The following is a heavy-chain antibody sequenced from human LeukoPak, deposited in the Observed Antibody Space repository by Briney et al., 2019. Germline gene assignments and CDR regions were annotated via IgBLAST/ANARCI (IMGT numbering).Heavy chain of an antibody. J-gene: IGHJ4*02. CDR1: GYTFTVYY. V-gene: IGHV1-2*06. CDR2: INPNSGGT. Sequence: VASVNVSCKASGYTFTVYYMHWVRQAPGQGLEWMGRINPNSGGTNYAQKFQGRVTMTRDTSISTAYMELSRLRSDDTAVYYCARACTNGVCSPADYWGQGTLVTVSS. CDR3: ARACTNGVCSPADY. D-gene: IGHD2-8*01.